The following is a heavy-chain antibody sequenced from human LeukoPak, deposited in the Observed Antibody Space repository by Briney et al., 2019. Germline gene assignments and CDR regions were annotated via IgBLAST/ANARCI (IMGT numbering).Heavy chain of an antibody. Sequence: SETLSLTCTVSGDSISDYYWSWIRQPPGKGLEWIGYINYRGNTNYTPSLKSRVTFSVDTSKNQFSLKVTSVTAADTAVYYCARDLDRGWYGFDFWGQGTLVTVSS. V-gene: IGHV4-59*01. CDR2: INYRGNT. CDR3: ARDLDRGWYGFDF. J-gene: IGHJ4*02. CDR1: GDSISDYY. D-gene: IGHD6-19*01.